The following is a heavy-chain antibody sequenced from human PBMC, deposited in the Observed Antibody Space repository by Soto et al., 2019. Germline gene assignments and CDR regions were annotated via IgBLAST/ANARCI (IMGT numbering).Heavy chain of an antibody. CDR3: ARASGAVAGKTFDY. D-gene: IGHD6-19*01. J-gene: IGHJ4*02. CDR2: IYHSGST. V-gene: IGHV4-30-2*01. CDR1: GGSISSGGYS. Sequence: SETLSLTCAVSGGSISSGGYSWSWIRQPPGKGLEWIGYIYHSGSTYYNPSLKSRVTISVDRSKNQFPLKLSSVTAADTAVYYCARASGAVAGKTFDYWGQGTLVTVSS.